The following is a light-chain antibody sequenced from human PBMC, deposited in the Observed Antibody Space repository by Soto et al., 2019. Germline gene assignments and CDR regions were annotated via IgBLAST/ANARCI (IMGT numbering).Light chain of an antibody. V-gene: IGKV3-20*01. CDR2: GVS. J-gene: IGKJ4*01. CDR3: QQYNNWHPLT. Sequence: EIVLTQSPGTVSLSPGERATLSCRASQSISANYLAWYQQKPGQAPRLLIYGVSIRATGIPDRFTGSGSGPDFTLTISSLQSKDFAVYYCQQYNNWHPLTFGGGTKVEIK. CDR1: QSISANY.